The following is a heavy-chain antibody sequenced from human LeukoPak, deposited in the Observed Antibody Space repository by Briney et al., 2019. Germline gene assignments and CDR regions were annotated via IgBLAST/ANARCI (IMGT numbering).Heavy chain of an antibody. Sequence: ASVTVSCKASGYTFTSYGISWVRQAPGQGLEWMGWISAYNGNTNYAQKLQGRVTMTTDTSTSTAYMELRSLRSDDTAVYYCARERYGGYDFWSGSSYYYYYGMDVWGQGTTVTVSS. CDR3: ARERYGGYDFWSGSSYYYYYGMDV. CDR2: ISAYNGNT. CDR1: GYTFTSYG. J-gene: IGHJ6*02. V-gene: IGHV1-18*01. D-gene: IGHD3-3*01.